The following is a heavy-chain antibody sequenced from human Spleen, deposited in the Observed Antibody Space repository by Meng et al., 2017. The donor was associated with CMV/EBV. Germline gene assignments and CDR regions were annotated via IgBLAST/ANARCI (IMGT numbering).Heavy chain of an antibody. D-gene: IGHD2-21*02. CDR3: VKGGGERVTFDAMDV. CDR2: ISWNNDNI. J-gene: IGHJ6*02. CDR1: GSTFDEYA. V-gene: IGHV3-9*01. Sequence: GGSLRLSCAASGSTFDEYAVHWVRQTPGKGLEWDSEISWNNDNIGYADSVKGRFTISRDNAKKTLSLQMDTLRTEDTALYYCVKGGGERVTFDAMDVWGQGTTVTVSS.